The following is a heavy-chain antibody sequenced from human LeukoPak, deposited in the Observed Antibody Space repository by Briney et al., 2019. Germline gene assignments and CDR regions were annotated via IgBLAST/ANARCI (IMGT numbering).Heavy chain of an antibody. Sequence: GESLKISCKGSGYTFSNHWIGWVRQMPGKGLEWMGIILPADSDTRYSPSFQGQVTISADKSISTAYLQWSSLKASDTAMYYCARHTSSYVWGSYRPTYYFDYWGQGTLVTVSS. CDR1: GYTFSNHW. CDR3: ARHTSSYVWGSYRPTYYFDY. V-gene: IGHV5-51*01. J-gene: IGHJ4*02. CDR2: ILPADSDT. D-gene: IGHD3-16*02.